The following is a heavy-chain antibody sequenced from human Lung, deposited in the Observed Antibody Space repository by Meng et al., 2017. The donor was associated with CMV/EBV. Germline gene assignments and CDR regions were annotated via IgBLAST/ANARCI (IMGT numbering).Heavy chain of an antibody. CDR1: GGTFSSYT. D-gene: IGHD2-2*01. Sequence: SXXVSXKASGGTFSSYTISWVRQAPGQGLEWMGRIIPILGIANYAQKFQGRVTITADKSTSTAYMELSSLRSEDTAVYYCAINIVVVPAADFHYYYYGMDVXDQGXTVTVSS. V-gene: IGHV1-69*02. J-gene: IGHJ6*02. CDR3: AINIVVVPAADFHYYYYGMDV. CDR2: IIPILGIA.